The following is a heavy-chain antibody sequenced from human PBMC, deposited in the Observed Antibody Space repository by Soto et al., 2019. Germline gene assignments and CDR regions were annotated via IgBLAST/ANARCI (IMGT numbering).Heavy chain of an antibody. V-gene: IGHV3-43*01. J-gene: IGHJ4*02. CDR2: ISWDGGST. CDR1: GFTFDDYT. D-gene: IGHD2-15*01. Sequence: PGGSLRLSCAASGFTFDDYTMHWVRQAPGKGLEWVSLISWDGGSTYYADSVKGRFTISRDNSKNSLYLQMNSLRTEDTALYYCANGVVPRQWGQGTLVTVSS. CDR3: ANGVVPRQ.